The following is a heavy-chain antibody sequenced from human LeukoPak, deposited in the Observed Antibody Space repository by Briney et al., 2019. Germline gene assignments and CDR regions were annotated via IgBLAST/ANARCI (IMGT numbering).Heavy chain of an antibody. V-gene: IGHV3-7*01. Sequence: GGSLRLSCAASGFTFSTYWMTWVRQAPGKGLEWVATIQQDGSEKYYVDSVKGRFTISRDDAKSSLYLQMNSLRAEDTAVYYCARDQLGYCSDTTCYNIFDYWGQGTLVTVSS. J-gene: IGHJ4*02. CDR1: GFTFSTYW. CDR2: IQQDGSEK. D-gene: IGHD2-2*01. CDR3: ARDQLGYCSDTTCYNIFDY.